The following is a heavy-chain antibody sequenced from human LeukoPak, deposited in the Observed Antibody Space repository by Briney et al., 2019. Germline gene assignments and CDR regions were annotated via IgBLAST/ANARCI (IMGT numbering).Heavy chain of an antibody. CDR3: ARQEEPGVWFDP. CDR1: GGTFSSYA. D-gene: IGHD1-14*01. J-gene: IGHJ5*02. CDR2: IIPIFGTA. V-gene: IGHV1-69*05. Sequence: GASVKVSCKASGGTFSSYAISWVRQAPGQGLEWMGGIIPIFGTANYAQKFQGRVTIITDESTSTAYMELSSLRSEDTAVYYCARQEEPGVWFDPWGQGTLVTVSS.